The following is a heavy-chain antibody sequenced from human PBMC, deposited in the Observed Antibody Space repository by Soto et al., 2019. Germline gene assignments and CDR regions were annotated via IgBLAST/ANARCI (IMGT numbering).Heavy chain of an antibody. V-gene: IGHV1-18*01. J-gene: IGHJ4*02. CDR2: ISAHNGNT. Sequence: QVHLVQSGAEVKKPGASVKVSCKGSGYGFTTYGITWVRQAPGQGLEWMAWISAHNGNTNYAQKLXGXVXXTRDTSTSTAYMELRSLRSDDTAVSYCARGRYGDYWGQGALVTVSS. D-gene: IGHD1-1*01. CDR1: GYGFTTYG. CDR3: ARGRYGDY.